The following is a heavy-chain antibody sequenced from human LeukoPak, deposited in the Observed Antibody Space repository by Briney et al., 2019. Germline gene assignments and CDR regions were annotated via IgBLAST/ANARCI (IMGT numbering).Heavy chain of an antibody. CDR3: ARHVVAVGFDY. CDR1: GFTFSSYT. V-gene: IGHV3-21*01. D-gene: IGHD3-22*01. CDR2: ITSSSSYI. J-gene: IGHJ4*02. Sequence: GGSLRLSYAASGFTFSSYTMNWVRQAPGKGPEWVSSITSSSSYIYYADSVKGRFTISRDNAKNSLYLQMNSLRAEDTAVYYCARHVVAVGFDYWGQGTLVTVSS.